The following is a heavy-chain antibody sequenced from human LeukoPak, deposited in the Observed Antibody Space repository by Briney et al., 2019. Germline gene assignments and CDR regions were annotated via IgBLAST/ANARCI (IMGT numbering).Heavy chain of an antibody. CDR1: GGSASSGSYH. D-gene: IGHD3/OR15-3a*01. Sequence: SETLSLTCTVSGGSASSGSYHWRWIRQPPGTGLEWIGYIYYSGSTTYNPSLKSRVTISMDASKRQFFLQMSSVTAADTAVYYCARVGLGLVPDYWGQGTLVTVSS. CDR2: IYYSGST. CDR3: ARVGLGLVPDY. J-gene: IGHJ4*02. V-gene: IGHV4-61*01.